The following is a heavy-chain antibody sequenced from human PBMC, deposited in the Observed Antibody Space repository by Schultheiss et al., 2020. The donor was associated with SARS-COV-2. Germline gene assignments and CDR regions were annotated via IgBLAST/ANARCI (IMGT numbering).Heavy chain of an antibody. CDR1: GYTFTGYY. V-gene: IGHV1-2*04. J-gene: IGHJ5*02. D-gene: IGHD5-18*01. Sequence: ASVKVSCKASGYTFTGYYMHWVRQAPGQGLEWMGWINPNSGGTNYAQKFQGWVTMTRDTSISTAYMELSRLRSDDTAVYYCARGTSGYSYGYQFGRGWFDPWGQGTLVTVSS. CDR2: INPNSGGT. CDR3: ARGTSGYSYGYQFGRGWFDP.